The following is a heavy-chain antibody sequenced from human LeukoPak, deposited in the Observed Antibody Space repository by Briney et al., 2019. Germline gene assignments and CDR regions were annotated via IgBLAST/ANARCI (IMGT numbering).Heavy chain of an antibody. CDR3: ASLNCSGGSCYDVYYYYYGMDV. CDR2: IYYSGST. V-gene: IGHV4-39*01. J-gene: IGHJ6*02. CDR1: GGPIRSSYYY. D-gene: IGHD2-15*01. Sequence: PSETLSLTCTVSGGPIRSSYYYWGWIRQPPGKGLEWIGSIYYSGSTYYNPSLKSRVTISVDTSKNQFSLKLSSVTAADTAVYYCASLNCSGGSCYDVYYYYYGMDVWGQGTTVTVSS.